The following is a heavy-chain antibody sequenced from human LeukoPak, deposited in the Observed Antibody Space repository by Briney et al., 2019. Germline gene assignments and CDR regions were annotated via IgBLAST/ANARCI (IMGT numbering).Heavy chain of an antibody. V-gene: IGHV3-66*01. J-gene: IGHJ3*02. D-gene: IGHD3-16*01. CDR1: GFTVSSNY. Sequence: GGSLRLSCAASGFTVSSNYMSWVRQAPGKGLEWASVIYSGGSTYYADSVKGRFTISRDNSKNTLYLQINSLRAEDTAVYYCARFWVWAFDIWGQGTMVTVSS. CDR2: IYSGGST. CDR3: ARFWVWAFDI.